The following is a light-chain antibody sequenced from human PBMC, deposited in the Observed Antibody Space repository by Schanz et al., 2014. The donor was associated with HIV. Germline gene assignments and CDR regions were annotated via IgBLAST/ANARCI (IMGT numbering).Light chain of an antibody. CDR3: CSYAGSSTLVV. CDR1: SSDVGGYNS. CDR2: DVS. J-gene: IGLJ2*01. Sequence: QSVLTQPASVSGSPGQSITISCTGTSSDVGGYNSVSWYQQHPGKAPKLMIYDVSNRPSGVSNRFSGSKSGNTASLTISGLQAEDEADYYCCSYAGSSTLVVFGGGTKLTVL. V-gene: IGLV2-14*03.